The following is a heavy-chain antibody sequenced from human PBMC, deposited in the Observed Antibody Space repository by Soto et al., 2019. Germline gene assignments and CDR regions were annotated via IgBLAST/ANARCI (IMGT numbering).Heavy chain of an antibody. CDR2: ISGSGGST. D-gene: IGHD3-3*01. V-gene: IGHV3-23*01. CDR3: AKDRRSGYVFSRSYYGMDV. J-gene: IGHJ6*02. Sequence: PGGSLRLSCAASGFTFSSYAMSWVRQAPGKGLEWVSAISGSGGSTYYADSVKGRFTISRDNSKNTLYLQMNSLRAEDTAVYYCAKDRRSGYVFSRSYYGMDVWGQGTTVTVSS. CDR1: GFTFSSYA.